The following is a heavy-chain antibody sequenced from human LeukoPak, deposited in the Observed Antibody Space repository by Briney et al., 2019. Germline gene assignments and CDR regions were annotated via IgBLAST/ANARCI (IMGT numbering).Heavy chain of an antibody. J-gene: IGHJ4*02. D-gene: IGHD6-19*01. V-gene: IGHV3-23*01. Sequence: GGSLRLSCAASGFTFSSYAMSWVRQAPGKGLEWVSAISGSGGSTYYADSVKGRFTISRDNAKNSLYLQMNSLRAEDTAVYYCAREGGSSGWYLDYWGQGTLVTVSS. CDR1: GFTFSSYA. CDR2: ISGSGGST. CDR3: AREGGSSGWYLDY.